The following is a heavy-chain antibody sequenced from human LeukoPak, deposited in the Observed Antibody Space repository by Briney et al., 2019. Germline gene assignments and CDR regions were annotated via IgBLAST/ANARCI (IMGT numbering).Heavy chain of an antibody. CDR3: ATYSYSNSPDYYYYGMDV. D-gene: IGHD4-11*01. J-gene: IGHJ6*02. V-gene: IGHV4-39*01. Sequence: SETLSLTCTVSGGSISSSSYYWGWIRQPPGKGLEWIGSIYYSGSTYYNPSLKSRVTISVDTSKNQFSLKLSSVTAADTAVYYCATYSYSNSPDYYYYGMDVWGQGTTVTVSS. CDR1: GGSISSSSYY. CDR2: IYYSGST.